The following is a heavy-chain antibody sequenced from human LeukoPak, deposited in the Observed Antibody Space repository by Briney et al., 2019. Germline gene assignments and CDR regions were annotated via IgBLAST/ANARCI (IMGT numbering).Heavy chain of an antibody. J-gene: IGHJ5*02. CDR2: INHSGST. V-gene: IGHV4-34*01. D-gene: IGHD5-12*01. Sequence: SETLSLTCAVYGGSFSGYYWSWIRQPPGKGLEWIGEINHSGSTSYNPSLKSRVTISVDTSKNQFSLKLSSVTAADTAVYYCARGRVATMGWFDPWGQGTLVTVSS. CDR1: GGSFSGYY. CDR3: ARGRVATMGWFDP.